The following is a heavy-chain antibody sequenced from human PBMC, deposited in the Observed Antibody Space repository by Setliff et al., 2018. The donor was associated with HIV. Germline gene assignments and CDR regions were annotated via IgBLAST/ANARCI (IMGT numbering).Heavy chain of an antibody. J-gene: IGHJ6*03. V-gene: IGHV4-34*01. Sequence: SETLSLTCTVYGGSFSGYCWSWIRQPPGKGLEWIGEINHSGSTNYNMSLWSRVTISLDASRNQFSLELISVTAADTAVYYCARDRTYGDSGTYYMDVWGKGTTVTVSS. CDR2: INHSGST. CDR1: GGSFSGYC. D-gene: IGHD3-10*01. CDR3: ARDRTYGDSGTYYMDV.